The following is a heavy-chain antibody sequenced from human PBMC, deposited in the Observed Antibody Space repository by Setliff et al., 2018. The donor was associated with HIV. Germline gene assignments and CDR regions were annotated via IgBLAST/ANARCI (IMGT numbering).Heavy chain of an antibody. CDR2: ISYSGST. D-gene: IGHD5-18*01. J-gene: IGHJ4*01. V-gene: IGHV4-59*11. Sequence: SETLSLTCTVSGASIRSQYWSWIRKPPGKGLEWIGYISYSGSTNYNPSLESRVATSVDTSKQQFSLEVSSVTAADTAVYYCARTRGYSYGTLAGFDYWGRGSLVTVSS. CDR1: GASIRSQY. CDR3: ARTRGYSYGTLAGFDY.